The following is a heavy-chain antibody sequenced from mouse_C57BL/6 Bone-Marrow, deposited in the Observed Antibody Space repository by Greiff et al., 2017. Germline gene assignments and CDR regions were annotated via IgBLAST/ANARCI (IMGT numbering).Heavy chain of an antibody. V-gene: IGHV1-82*01. Sequence: QVQLQQSGPELVKPGASVKISCKASGYAFSSSWMNWVKQRPGKGLEWIGRIYPGGGDTNYNGKFKGKATLTADKSSSTAYMQLSSLTSEDSAVYFCARYYDGCYFDVWGTGTTVTVSS. CDR3: ARYYDGCYFDV. J-gene: IGHJ1*03. CDR1: GYAFSSSW. CDR2: IYPGGGDT. D-gene: IGHD2-3*01.